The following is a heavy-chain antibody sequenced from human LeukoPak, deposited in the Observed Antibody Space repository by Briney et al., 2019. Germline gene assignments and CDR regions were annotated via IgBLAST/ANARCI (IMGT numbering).Heavy chain of an antibody. Sequence: GGSLRLSCAASGFRFSSYAMSWVRQAPGRGLEWMSTSSGSGGITFYAESARGRFTISRDNSRNTLYLQMNSLRVEDTAVYYCAKFSAGSEALDVWGRGTRVTVSS. CDR1: GFRFSSYA. CDR2: SSGSGGIT. D-gene: IGHD1-14*01. CDR3: AKFSAGSEALDV. V-gene: IGHV3-23*01. J-gene: IGHJ6*04.